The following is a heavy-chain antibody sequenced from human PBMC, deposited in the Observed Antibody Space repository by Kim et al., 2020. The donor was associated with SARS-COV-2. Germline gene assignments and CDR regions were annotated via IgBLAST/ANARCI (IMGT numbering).Heavy chain of an antibody. Sequence: SETLSLTCTVSGGSIGSYYWSWIRQPPGKGLEWIGYIYYSGSTNYNPSLKSRVTISVDTSKNQFSLKLSSVTAADTAVYYCARDLGVATRSGGWFDPWGQGTLVTVSS. CDR2: IYYSGST. CDR1: GGSIGSYY. J-gene: IGHJ5*02. D-gene: IGHD2-15*01. V-gene: IGHV4-59*13. CDR3: ARDLGVATRSGGWFDP.